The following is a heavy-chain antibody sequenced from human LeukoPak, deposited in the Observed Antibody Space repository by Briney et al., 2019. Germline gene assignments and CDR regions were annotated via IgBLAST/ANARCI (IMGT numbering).Heavy chain of an antibody. J-gene: IGHJ4*02. D-gene: IGHD1-26*01. CDR2: IWYDGSNK. V-gene: IGHV3-33*01. Sequence: PGGSLRLSCAASGFTFSHYAMHCVRQAPGKGLEWVAIIWYDGSNKYYADSVKGQFTISRDNSKNTLYLQMNSLRAEDTAVYYCAREDGGSYRDYWGQGTLVTVSS. CDR3: AREDGGSYRDY. CDR1: GFTFSHYA.